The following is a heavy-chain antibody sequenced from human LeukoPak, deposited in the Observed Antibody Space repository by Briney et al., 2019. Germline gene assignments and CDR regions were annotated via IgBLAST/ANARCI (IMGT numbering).Heavy chain of an antibody. Sequence: GGSLRLSCAASGFTFSSYGMSWVRQAPGKGLEWVSGISGSGGRIYYVDSVKGRFTISRDNSKNTLYLQMNSLRAEDTAVYYCAKAGRGGAITLVRGVKGDYYYMDVWGKGTTVTISS. D-gene: IGHD3-10*01. CDR2: ISGSGGRI. J-gene: IGHJ6*03. CDR1: GFTFSSYG. CDR3: AKAGRGGAITLVRGVKGDYYYMDV. V-gene: IGHV3-23*01.